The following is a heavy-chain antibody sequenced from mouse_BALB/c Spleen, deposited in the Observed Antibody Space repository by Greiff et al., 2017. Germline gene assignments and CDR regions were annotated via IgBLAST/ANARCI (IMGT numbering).Heavy chain of an antibody. D-gene: IGHD1-1*01. CDR3: ARLLRFAY. V-gene: IGHV1S126*01. J-gene: IGHJ3*01. CDR2: IDPSDSET. CDR1: GYSFASYW. Sequence: QVQLKESGPQLVRPGASVKISCKASGYSFASYWMHWVKQRPGQGLEWIGMIDPSDSETRLNQKFKDKATLTVDKSSSTAYMQLSSPTSEDSAVYYCARLLRFAYWGQGTLVTVSA.